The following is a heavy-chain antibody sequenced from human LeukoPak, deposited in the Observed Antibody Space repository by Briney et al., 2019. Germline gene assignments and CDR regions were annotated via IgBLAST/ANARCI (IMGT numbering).Heavy chain of an antibody. J-gene: IGHJ4*02. V-gene: IGHV3-23*01. D-gene: IGHD4-17*01. CDR2: ISISGTKT. CDR3: AREVRRTVTTRPDYFDY. CDR1: EFDFSTHA. Sequence: GGSLRLSCAASEFDFSTHAMTWVRQAPGKGLEWVSAISISGTKTYYADSVKGRFTISRDNAKNSLYLQMNSLKAEDAALYFCAREVRRTVTTRPDYFDYWGQGILVTVSS.